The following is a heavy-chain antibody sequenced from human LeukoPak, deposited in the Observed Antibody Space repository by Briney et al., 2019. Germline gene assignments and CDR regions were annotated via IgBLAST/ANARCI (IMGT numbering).Heavy chain of an antibody. CDR1: GFTFTSYS. J-gene: IGHJ6*03. CDR2: ISSSGSTI. V-gene: IGHV3-48*04. D-gene: IGHD5-18*01. CDR3: ARDRVDTDYYYYMDV. Sequence: PGGSLRLSCAASGFTFTSYSMNWVRQAPGKGLEWVSYISSSGSTIYYADSVKGRFTISRDNAKNSLYLQMNSLRAEDTAVYYCARDRVDTDYYYYMDVWGKGTTVTISS.